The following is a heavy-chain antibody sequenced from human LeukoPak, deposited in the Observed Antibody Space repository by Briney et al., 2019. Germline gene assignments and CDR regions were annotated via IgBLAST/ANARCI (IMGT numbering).Heavy chain of an antibody. J-gene: IGHJ6*02. CDR1: GYTFTSYD. CDR2: MNPNSGNT. V-gene: IGHV1-8*01. D-gene: IGHD3-10*01. CDR3: AGRYYYGSGSYYYYYGMDV. Sequence: ASVKASCKASGYTFTSYDINWVRQATGQGLEWMGWMNPNSGNTGYAQKFQGRVTMTRNTSISTAYMELSSLRSEDTAVYYCAGRYYYGSGSYYYYYGMDVWGQGTTVTVSS.